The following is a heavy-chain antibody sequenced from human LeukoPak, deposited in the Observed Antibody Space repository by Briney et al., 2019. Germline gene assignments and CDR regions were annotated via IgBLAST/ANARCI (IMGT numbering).Heavy chain of an antibody. Sequence: QAGGSLRLSCAASGFTLSNYAMSWVRQAPGKGLEWVSVISGSGGSTYYADSVKGRFPISRDNSKNTLYLQMNSLRAEDTATYYCAKGQGIAAAGNYPYDYWGQGTLVTVSS. J-gene: IGHJ4*02. CDR1: GFTLSNYA. CDR3: AKGQGIAAAGNYPYDY. D-gene: IGHD6-13*01. V-gene: IGHV3-23*01. CDR2: ISGSGGST.